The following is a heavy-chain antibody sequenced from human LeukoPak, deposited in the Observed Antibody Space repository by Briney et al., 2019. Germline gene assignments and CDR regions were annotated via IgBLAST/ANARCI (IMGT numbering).Heavy chain of an antibody. V-gene: IGHV4-4*09. CDR3: ATSYDNKIVPYDC. D-gene: IGHD3-9*01. CDR2: ISTSGRT. J-gene: IGHJ4*02. Sequence: PSETLSLTCTVSGVSITSYKWSWLRQSPGKGLEWIGFISTSGRTDYNPSLTSRVSMSVDTSKSQASLRLSPVTAEDTAVYYCATSYDNKIVPYDCWGQGILVTVSS. CDR1: GVSITSYK.